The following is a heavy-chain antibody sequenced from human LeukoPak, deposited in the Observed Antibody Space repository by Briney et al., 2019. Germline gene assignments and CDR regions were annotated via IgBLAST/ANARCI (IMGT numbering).Heavy chain of an antibody. D-gene: IGHD4-17*01. CDR1: GGSISSGSYY. CDR3: ARVYGDSTGVDY. CDR2: IYTSGST. V-gene: IGHV4-61*02. J-gene: IGHJ4*02. Sequence: PSETLFLTCTVSGGSISSGSYYWSWIRQPAGKGLEWIGRIYTSGSTNYNPSLKSRVTISVDTSKNQFSLQLSSVTAADTAVYYCARVYGDSTGVDYWGQGTLVTVSS.